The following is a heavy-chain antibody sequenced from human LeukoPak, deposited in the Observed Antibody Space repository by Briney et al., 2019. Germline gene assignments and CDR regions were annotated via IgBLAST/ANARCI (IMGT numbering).Heavy chain of an antibody. Sequence: GGSLRLSCTASGFTFSNAWVTWVRQAPGRGLEWVGRVKSKSDGGTTDYAAPVKGRFTISRDDSKNTLHLQMNSLKTEDTAVYYCTTVEYGAFYIWGQGTMVTVSS. J-gene: IGHJ3*02. D-gene: IGHD2/OR15-2a*01. CDR2: VKSKSDGGTT. CDR3: TTVEYGAFYI. V-gene: IGHV3-15*01. CDR1: GFTFSNAW.